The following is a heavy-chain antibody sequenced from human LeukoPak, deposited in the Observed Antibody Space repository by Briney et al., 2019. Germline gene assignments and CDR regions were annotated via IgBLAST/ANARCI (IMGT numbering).Heavy chain of an antibody. Sequence: PSETLSLTCTVSGDSISPYYWGWIRQPPGKGLEWIGSIYYSGSTYYNPSLKSRVTISVDTSKNQFSLKLSSVTAADTAVYYCARQHYYDSKEGYFDYWGQGTLVTVSS. V-gene: IGHV4-39*01. CDR2: IYYSGST. J-gene: IGHJ4*02. D-gene: IGHD3-22*01. CDR3: ARQHYYDSKEGYFDY. CDR1: GDSISPYY.